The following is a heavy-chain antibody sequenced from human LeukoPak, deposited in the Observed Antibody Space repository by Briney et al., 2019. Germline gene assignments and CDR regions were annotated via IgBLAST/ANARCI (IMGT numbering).Heavy chain of an antibody. CDR2: IITNFGTT. CDR1: GGTFSNYA. CDR3: ATVEVGARVNFDY. Sequence: GASVKVSCKASGGTFSNYAISWVRQAPGQGLEWMGGIITNFGTTNYAQKFQGRVTMTEDTSTDTAYMELSSLRSEDTAVYYCATVEVGARVNFDYWGQGTLVTVSS. J-gene: IGHJ4*02. V-gene: IGHV1-69*06. D-gene: IGHD1-26*01.